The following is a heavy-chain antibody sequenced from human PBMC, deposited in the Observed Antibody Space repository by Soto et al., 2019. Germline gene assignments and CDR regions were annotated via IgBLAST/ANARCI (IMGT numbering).Heavy chain of an antibody. J-gene: IGHJ3*02. CDR2: FYYSGST. CDR1: GDSITSRSYY. CDR3: ARGGSRSSPSRAFDI. V-gene: IGHV4-39*01. Sequence: TETLSLTCAVSGDSITSRSYYWGWLRQSPGKGLEWIATFYYSGSTYYNPSLRSRVTISVDTSKNQFSLNLASVTAADTAVYYCARGGSRSSPSRAFDIWGQGTMVNVSS. D-gene: IGHD3-10*01.